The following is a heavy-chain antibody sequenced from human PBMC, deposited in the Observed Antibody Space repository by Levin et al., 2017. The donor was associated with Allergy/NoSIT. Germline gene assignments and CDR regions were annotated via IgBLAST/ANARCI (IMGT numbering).Heavy chain of an antibody. CDR1: GFTFSTYG. CDR3: AKEHDYGGNDY. D-gene: IGHD4-23*01. CDR2: ISYDGSNK. V-gene: IGHV3-30*18. Sequence: GESLKISCAASGFTFSTYGMHWVRQAPGKGLEWVAVISYDGSNKYYADSVKGRFTISRDNSKNTLYLQMNSLRAEDTAVYYCAKEHDYGGNDYWGQGTLVTVSS. J-gene: IGHJ4*02.